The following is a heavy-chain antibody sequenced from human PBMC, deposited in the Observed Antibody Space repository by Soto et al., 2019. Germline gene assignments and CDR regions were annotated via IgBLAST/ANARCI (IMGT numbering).Heavy chain of an antibody. CDR1: CGSISSSSYY. Sequence: PSETLSLTCTVSCGSISSSSYYWGWIRQPPGKGLEWIGSIYYSGSTYYNPSLKSRVTISVDTSKNQFSLKLSSVTAADTAVYYCASSGWWYFDYWGQGTLVTVSS. CDR3: ASSGWWYFDY. CDR2: IYYSGST. V-gene: IGHV4-39*01. D-gene: IGHD6-19*01. J-gene: IGHJ4*02.